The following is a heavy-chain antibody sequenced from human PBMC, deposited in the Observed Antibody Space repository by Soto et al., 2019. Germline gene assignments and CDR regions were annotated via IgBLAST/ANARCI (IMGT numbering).Heavy chain of an antibody. CDR1: GFTFSNHW. CDR3: ARRSVGPTPYYCDY. J-gene: IGHJ4*02. D-gene: IGHD1-26*01. CDR2: INSDGGST. Sequence: GGSLRLSCAASGFTFSNHWMHWVRQVPGKGLVWVSRINSDGGSTSYVDSVKGRFTISRDNAKNTLYLQMNSLRADDTAVYYWARRSVGPTPYYCDYWGQGTRVTV. V-gene: IGHV3-74*01.